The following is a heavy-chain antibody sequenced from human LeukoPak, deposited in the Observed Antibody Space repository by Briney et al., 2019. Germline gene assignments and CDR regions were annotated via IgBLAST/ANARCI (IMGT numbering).Heavy chain of an antibody. J-gene: IGHJ6*03. CDR2: IRYDGSNM. V-gene: IGHV3-30*02. D-gene: IGHD6-13*01. CDR3: AKDQAAAASYYYYYYMDV. Sequence: GGSLRLSCAASGFSFSNYGMHWVRQAPGKGLDWVAFIRYDGSNMYYADSVKGRFTISRDNSKNTLYLQMNSLRAEDTAVYYCAKDQAAAASYYYYYYMDVWGKGTTVTISS. CDR1: GFSFSNYG.